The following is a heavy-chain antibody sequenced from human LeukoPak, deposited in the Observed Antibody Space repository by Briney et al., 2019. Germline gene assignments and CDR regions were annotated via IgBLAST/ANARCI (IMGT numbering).Heavy chain of an antibody. CDR1: GGSIRSYY. CDR3: ARDEEYFQH. CDR2: IYYSGNT. V-gene: IGHV4-59*01. Sequence: PSETLSLTCTVSGGSIRSYYWNWIRQPPGKGLEWIGYIYYSGNTNYNPSLKSRVTISVDTSKNQFSLKLSSVTAADTAVYYCARDEEYFQHWGQGTLVTVSS. J-gene: IGHJ1*01.